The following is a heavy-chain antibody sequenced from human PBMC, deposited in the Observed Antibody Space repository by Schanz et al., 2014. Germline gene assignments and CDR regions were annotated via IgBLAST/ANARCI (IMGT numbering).Heavy chain of an antibody. V-gene: IGHV3-23*04. CDR1: GFTFSSNA. CDR2: ITSNGGGT. J-gene: IGHJ3*01. Sequence: VQLVESGGGLVKPGGSLRLSCAASGFTFSSNAMCWVRQAPGKGLEWVSTITSNGGGTYYADSVKGRFTISRDNAKNTVYLQMNSLRSEDTAVYYCTRDRGALINHNDALDLWGQGTMVSVSS. CDR3: TRDRGALINHNDALDL. D-gene: IGHD3-16*01.